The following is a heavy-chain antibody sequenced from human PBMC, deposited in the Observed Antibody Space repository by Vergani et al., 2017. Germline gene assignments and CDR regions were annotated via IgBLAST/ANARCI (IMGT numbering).Heavy chain of an antibody. CDR2: ISGSSSYV. V-gene: IGHV3-21*02. CDR3: ARRDSSSPALDY. CDR1: GFSFSSYS. J-gene: IGHJ4*02. D-gene: IGHD6-6*01. Sequence: EVQLVESGGGLVKPGGSLRLSCAASGFSFSSYSMNWVRQAPGKGLEWVASISGSSSYVFYRDSVEGRFTITRDNAKKSVYLQMNSLRAEDTAMYFCARRDSSSPALDYWGQGTLVTVSS.